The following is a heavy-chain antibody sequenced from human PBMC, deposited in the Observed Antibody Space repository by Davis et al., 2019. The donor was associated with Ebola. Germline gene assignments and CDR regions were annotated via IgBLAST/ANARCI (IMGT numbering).Heavy chain of an antibody. Sequence: SETLSLTCTVSGGSISSYYWSWIRQPPGKGLEWIGYIYYSGSTYYNPSLKSRVTISVDTSKNQFSLKLSSVTAADTAVYYCARGNYVHAFDIWGQGTMVTVSS. V-gene: IGHV4-59*12. CDR3: ARGNYVHAFDI. D-gene: IGHD3-10*02. CDR2: IYYSGST. J-gene: IGHJ3*02. CDR1: GGSISSYY.